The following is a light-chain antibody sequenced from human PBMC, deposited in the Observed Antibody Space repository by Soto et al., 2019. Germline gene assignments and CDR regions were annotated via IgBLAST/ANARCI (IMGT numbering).Light chain of an antibody. V-gene: IGKV3-15*01. CDR2: GAS. CDR3: QQYNTWPRT. J-gene: IGKJ1*01. CDR1: QSVSSN. Sequence: EIVMTQSPATLSVPPGERATLSCRASQSVSSNFAWYQQRPGQAPRLLFYGASIRDTAFPARFTASGSGTEFTLTISSLQSEDFAVYYCQQYNTWPRTFGQGTKVEIK.